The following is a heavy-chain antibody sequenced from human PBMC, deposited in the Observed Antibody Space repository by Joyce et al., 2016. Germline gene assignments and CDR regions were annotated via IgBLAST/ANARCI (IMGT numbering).Heavy chain of an antibody. CDR2: IYWDGDK. CDR1: GFSLRTKGVG. D-gene: IGHD6-13*01. CDR3: AHGIEGQHLDYWYFDL. Sequence: QITLKESGPTLVKPTQTVTLTCTFSGFSLRTKGVGVGWIRQPPGKALEWLALIYWDGDKQYNPALKKRLTITKDTSKNRVVLTMTNMDPLDTGTYFCAHGIEGQHLDYWYFDLWGRGTLVTVSS. J-gene: IGHJ2*01. V-gene: IGHV2-5*02.